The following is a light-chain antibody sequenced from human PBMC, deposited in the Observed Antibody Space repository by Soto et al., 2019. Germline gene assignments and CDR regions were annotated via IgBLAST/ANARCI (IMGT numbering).Light chain of an antibody. J-gene: IGLJ1*01. CDR1: SSDVGGYNY. V-gene: IGLV2-14*01. CDR3: ASFTRISTYV. Sequence: QSALTQPASVSGSPGQSITISCTGTSSDVGGYNYVSWYQYHPGKAPKLIIYDVTHRPSGVSERFSGSKSGFTASLTISGLQAEDESHYYCASFTRISTYVFGTGTKLTVL. CDR2: DVT.